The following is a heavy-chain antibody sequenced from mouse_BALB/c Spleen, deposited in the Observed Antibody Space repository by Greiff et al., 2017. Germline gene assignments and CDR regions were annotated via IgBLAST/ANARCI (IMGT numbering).Heavy chain of an antibody. V-gene: IGHV1-63*01. Sequence: QVQLQQSGAELVRPWTSVKISCKASGYAFTNYWLGWVKQRPGHGLEWIGDIYPGSGNTYYNEKFKGKATLTADKSSSTAYMQLSSLTSEDSAVYFCATYDYDGWGQGTTLTVSS. CDR2: IYPGSGNT. CDR1: GYAFTNYW. CDR3: ATYDYDG. J-gene: IGHJ2*01. D-gene: IGHD2-4*01.